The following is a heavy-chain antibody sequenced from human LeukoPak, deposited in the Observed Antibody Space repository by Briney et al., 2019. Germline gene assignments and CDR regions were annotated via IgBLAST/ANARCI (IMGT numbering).Heavy chain of an antibody. V-gene: IGHV4-31*03. CDR2: IYYSGST. CDR3: ASGYYSNAFDY. J-gene: IGHJ4*02. Sequence: SQTLSLTCTVSGGSISSGGYYWSWVRQQPGKGLEWIGYIYYSGSTYSNTSLKSRVTISVDTSKNQFSLKLSSVTAADTAVYYCASGYYSNAFDYWGQGTLVTVSS. D-gene: IGHD3-10*01. CDR1: GGSISSGGYY.